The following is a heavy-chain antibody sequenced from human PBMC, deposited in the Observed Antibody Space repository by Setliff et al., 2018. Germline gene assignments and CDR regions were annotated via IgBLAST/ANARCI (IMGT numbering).Heavy chain of an antibody. CDR1: GGSISGYY. CDR3: ARGAPQRSSFDSRYMDV. D-gene: IGHD1-1*01. CDR2: INHSGIS. V-gene: IGHV4-34*01. Sequence: LSLTCAVYGGSISGYYWSWIRQPPGKGLEWIGEINHSGISNYNPSLKSRVTISVDTSKNQFSLKLSSVTAADTAVYYCARGAPQRSSFDSRYMDVWDKGATVTVSS. J-gene: IGHJ6*03.